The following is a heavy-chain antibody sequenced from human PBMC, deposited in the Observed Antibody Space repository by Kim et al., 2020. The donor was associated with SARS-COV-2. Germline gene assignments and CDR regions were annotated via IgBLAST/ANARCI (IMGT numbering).Heavy chain of an antibody. CDR3: ARGVVRGVNYYYGMDV. Sequence: SVKGRFTISRDNAKNSLYLQMNSLRAEDTAVYYCARGVVRGVNYYYGMDVWGQGTTVTVSS. V-gene: IGHV3-11*01. D-gene: IGHD3-10*01. J-gene: IGHJ6*02.